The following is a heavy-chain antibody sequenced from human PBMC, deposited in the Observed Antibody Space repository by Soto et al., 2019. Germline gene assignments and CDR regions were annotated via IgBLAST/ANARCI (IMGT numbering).Heavy chain of an antibody. J-gene: IGHJ4*02. CDR1: GGSISSSPY. CDR3: ARHYNTGAFFDY. V-gene: IGHV4-39*01. Sequence: QLQLQESGPGLVKSSETLSLTCTVSGGSISSSPYWGWILQPPGKGLEGIGSVSYSGSTYYNPSFKSRVTISGDTAKIQFSLKVNSMTATDTAVYYCARHYNTGAFFDYWGQGTLVTVAS. D-gene: IGHD1-20*01. CDR2: VSYSGST.